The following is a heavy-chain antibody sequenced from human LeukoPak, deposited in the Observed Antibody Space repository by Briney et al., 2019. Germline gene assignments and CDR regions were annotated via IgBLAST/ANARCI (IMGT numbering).Heavy chain of an antibody. D-gene: IGHD2-2*01. CDR2: IKQDGSEK. Sequence: GGSLRLSCVASGFTFSSYWMSWVRQAPGKGLEWVANIKQDGSEKYYVDSVKGRFTISRDNAKNSLYLQMNSLRAEDTAVYYCARWAHCSSTSCPFVYWGQGTLVTVSS. J-gene: IGHJ4*02. CDR3: ARWAHCSSTSCPFVY. CDR1: GFTFSSYW. V-gene: IGHV3-7*03.